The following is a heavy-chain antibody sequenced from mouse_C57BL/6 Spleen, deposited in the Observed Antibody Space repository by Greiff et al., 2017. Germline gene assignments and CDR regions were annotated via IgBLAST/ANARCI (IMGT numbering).Heavy chain of an antibody. CDR2: IDPENGDT. V-gene: IGHV14-4*01. D-gene: IGHD2-10*01. Sequence: VQLKQSGAELVRPGASVKLSCTASGFNIKDDYMHWVKQRPEQGLEWIGWIDPENGDTEYASKFQGKATITADTSSNTAYLQLSSLTSEDTAVYYCTSAYSLACWGQGTLVTVSA. J-gene: IGHJ3*01. CDR3: TSAYSLAC. CDR1: GFNIKDDY.